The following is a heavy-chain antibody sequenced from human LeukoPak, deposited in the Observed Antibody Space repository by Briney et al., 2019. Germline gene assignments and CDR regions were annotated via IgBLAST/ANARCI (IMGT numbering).Heavy chain of an antibody. CDR2: IIPILRTP. Sequence: ASVKVSCKASGYTFTSYDINWVRQATGQGLEWMGGIIPILRTPDYAQKFQGRVTITADESTNTVYMELNSLISEDTAIYYCAKKGAVYYDSSGYPYWGQGTLVTVSS. D-gene: IGHD3-22*01. J-gene: IGHJ4*02. CDR1: GYTFTSYD. CDR3: AKKGAVYYDSSGYPY. V-gene: IGHV1-69*13.